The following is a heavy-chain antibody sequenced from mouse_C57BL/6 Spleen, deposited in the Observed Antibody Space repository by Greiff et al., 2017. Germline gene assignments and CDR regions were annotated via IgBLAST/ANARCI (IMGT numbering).Heavy chain of an antibody. D-gene: IGHD2-3*01. V-gene: IGHV1-4*01. Sequence: QVQLQQSGAELARPGASVKMSCKASGYTFTSYTMHWVKQRPGQGLEWIGYINPSSGYTKYNQKFKDKATLTADKSSSTAYMQLSSLTSEDSAVYYCARLDGYYWYFDVWGTGTTVTVSS. CDR1: GYTFTSYT. J-gene: IGHJ1*03. CDR2: INPSSGYT. CDR3: ARLDGYYWYFDV.